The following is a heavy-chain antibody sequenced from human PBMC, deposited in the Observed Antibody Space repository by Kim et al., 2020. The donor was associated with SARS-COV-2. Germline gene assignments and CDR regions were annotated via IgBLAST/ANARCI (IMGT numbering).Heavy chain of an antibody. D-gene: IGHD3-10*01. J-gene: IGHJ4*02. Sequence: GGSLRLSCAASGFTFTSYGMHWVRQAPGKGLEWVALISYDGSDKYYADSVKGRFTISRDNSKNTLYLQMDSLRAEDTAIYYCAKDFVSITRVRGVIITKGGIGYWSQGTLVTVSS. CDR3: AKDFVSITRVRGVIITKGGIGY. CDR1: GFTFTSYG. V-gene: IGHV3-30*18. CDR2: ISYDGSDK.